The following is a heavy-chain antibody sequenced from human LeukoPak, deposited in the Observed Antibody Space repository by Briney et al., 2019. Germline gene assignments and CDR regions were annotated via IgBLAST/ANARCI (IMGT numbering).Heavy chain of an antibody. CDR1: GFTFSSYE. CDR2: ISSSGSTI. CDR3: ARLSDHYDSSGPNVFY. Sequence: GGSLRLSCAASGFTFSSYEMNWVRQAPGKGLEWVSYISSSGSTIYYADSVKGRFTISRDNAKNSLYLQMNSLRAEDTAVYYCARLSDHYDSSGPNVFYWGQGTLVTVSS. J-gene: IGHJ4*02. V-gene: IGHV3-48*03. D-gene: IGHD3-22*01.